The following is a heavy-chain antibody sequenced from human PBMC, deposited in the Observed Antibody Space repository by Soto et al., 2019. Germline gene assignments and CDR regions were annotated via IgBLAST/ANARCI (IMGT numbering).Heavy chain of an antibody. V-gene: IGHV3-23*01. Sequence: GWSLRLSCAASGFTFSTYGMSWVRQAPGKGLEWVSSISVSGGTPYYADSVKGRFTISRDNSKNTLYLQMNSLRAEDTALYYCAKDFYDYVWGNYFDYWGQGTLVTV. CDR1: GFTFSTYG. J-gene: IGHJ4*02. CDR2: ISVSGGTP. D-gene: IGHD3-16*01. CDR3: AKDFYDYVWGNYFDY.